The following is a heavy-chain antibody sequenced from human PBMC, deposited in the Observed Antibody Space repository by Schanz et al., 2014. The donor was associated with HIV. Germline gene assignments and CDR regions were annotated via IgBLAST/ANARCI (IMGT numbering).Heavy chain of an antibody. CDR1: GDSISNYY. Sequence: QVQLQESGPGLVKPSETLSLTCNVSGDSISNYYWTWIRQPAGRGLEWIGRVYSGGSSNYNPSLRSRVTMSVDTSKDQFSLKLSSVTAADTAVYYCAGRGVILNAVDVWGQGTMVTVSS. D-gene: IGHD2-21*01. V-gene: IGHV4-4*07. J-gene: IGHJ3*01. CDR3: AGRGVILNAVDV. CDR2: VYSGGSS.